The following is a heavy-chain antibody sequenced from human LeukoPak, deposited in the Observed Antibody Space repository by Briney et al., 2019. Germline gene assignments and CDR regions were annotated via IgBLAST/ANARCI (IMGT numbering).Heavy chain of an antibody. CDR1: GFTFSRNW. V-gene: IGHV3-74*01. CDR3: TRGYNTAPLD. J-gene: IGHJ1*01. D-gene: IGHD1-1*01. Sequence: PGGSLRLSCVASGFTFSRNWLHWVGQVPGKGLVWVSRINTDGSTTNYADSVKGRFTISRDNTKNTLYLQMNSLRAEDSAFYFCTRGYNTAPLDSGQGTRITVAS. CDR2: INTDGSTT.